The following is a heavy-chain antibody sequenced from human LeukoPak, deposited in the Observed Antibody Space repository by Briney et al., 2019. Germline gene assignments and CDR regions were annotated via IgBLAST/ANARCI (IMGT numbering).Heavy chain of an antibody. CDR2: ISGSGSST. CDR3: ALMGVVVVPAATFDY. Sequence: PGRSLRLSCAASGFTFSSYAMSWVRQAPGKGLGWVSWISGSGSSTYYADSVKGWFTISRDNSKHTLYLQMNSLRAEDTAVNYCALMGVVVVPAATFDYWGQGTLVTVSS. D-gene: IGHD2-2*01. CDR1: GFTFSSYA. V-gene: IGHV3-23*01. J-gene: IGHJ4*02.